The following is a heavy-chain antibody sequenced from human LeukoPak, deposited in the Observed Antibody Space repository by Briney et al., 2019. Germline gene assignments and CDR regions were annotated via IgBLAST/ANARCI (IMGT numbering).Heavy chain of an antibody. Sequence: SETLSLTCTVSGGYISSSSYYWDWIRQPSGRGREWIGSIYYSGSTYYNPSLKSRVTIYLDTSKNQFSLKLASVTAADTAVYYCARRRYYGSTGYLDWGQGTLVTVSS. CDR2: IYYSGST. J-gene: IGHJ1*01. V-gene: IGHV4-39*01. D-gene: IGHD3-22*01. CDR3: ARRRYYGSTGYLD. CDR1: GGYISSSSYY.